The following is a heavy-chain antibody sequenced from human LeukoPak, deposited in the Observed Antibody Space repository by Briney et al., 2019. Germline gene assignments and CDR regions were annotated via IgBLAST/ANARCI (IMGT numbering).Heavy chain of an antibody. Sequence: SVKVSCKDSGGTFSSYAISWVRQAPGQGLEWMGRIIPILGIANYAQKFQGRVTITADKSTSTAYMELSSLRSEDTAVYYCARDGRENWFDPWGQGTLVTVSS. CDR1: GGTFSSYA. V-gene: IGHV1-69*04. J-gene: IGHJ5*02. CDR3: ARDGRENWFDP. CDR2: IIPILGIA.